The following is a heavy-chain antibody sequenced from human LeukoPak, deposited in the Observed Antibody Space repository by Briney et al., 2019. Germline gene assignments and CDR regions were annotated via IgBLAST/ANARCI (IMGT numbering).Heavy chain of an antibody. Sequence: HPGGSLRLSCAASGFTFSSYAMSWVRQAPGKGLEWVSAISGSGGSTYYADSVKGRFTISRDNSKNTLYLQMNSLRAEDTAVYYCARDPRYCSSTSCYNWFNPWGQGTLVTVSS. J-gene: IGHJ5*02. V-gene: IGHV3-23*01. CDR1: GFTFSSYA. CDR3: ARDPRYCSSTSCYNWFNP. D-gene: IGHD2-2*01. CDR2: ISGSGGST.